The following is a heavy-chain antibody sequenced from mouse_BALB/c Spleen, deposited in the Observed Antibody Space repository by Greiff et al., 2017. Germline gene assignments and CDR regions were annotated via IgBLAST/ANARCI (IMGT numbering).Heavy chain of an antibody. CDR2: ISSGSSTI. Sequence: EVQGVESGGGLVQPGGSRKLSCAASGFTFSSFGMHWVRQAPEKGLEWVAYISSGSSTIYYADTVKGRFTISRDNPKNTLFLQMTSLRSEDTAMYYCARGTYYDAMDYWGQGTSVTVSS. CDR3: ARGTYYDAMDY. J-gene: IGHJ4*01. D-gene: IGHD2-10*01. V-gene: IGHV5-17*02. CDR1: GFTFSSFG.